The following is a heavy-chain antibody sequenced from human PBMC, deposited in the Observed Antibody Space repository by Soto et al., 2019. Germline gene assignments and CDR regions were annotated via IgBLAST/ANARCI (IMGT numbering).Heavy chain of an antibody. D-gene: IGHD2-15*01. V-gene: IGHV1-69*01. Sequence: QVQLVQSGAEVKKPGSSVKVSCKAPGGTFSTYAISWVRQAPGQGLEWMGGVNPIFGTPKYAQKFQGRVTMTADESTSTGYMELRSLRSEDTAVYYCARSQGGSSSLDIYYYYYYGMDVWGQGTTVTVSS. J-gene: IGHJ6*02. CDR2: VNPIFGTP. CDR1: GGTFSTYA. CDR3: ARSQGGSSSLDIYYYYYYGMDV.